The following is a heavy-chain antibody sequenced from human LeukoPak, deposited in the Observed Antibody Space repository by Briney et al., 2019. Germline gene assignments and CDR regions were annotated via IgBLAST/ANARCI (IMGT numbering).Heavy chain of an antibody. CDR3: ARGAGAGYNLQPFDY. D-gene: IGHD5-24*01. CDR2: IYYSGST. J-gene: IGHJ4*02. V-gene: IGHV4-59*08. CDR1: GGSINSYY. Sequence: SETLSLTCTVCGGSINSYYCSWIRQPPGKGLEWIGYIYYSGSTKYNPSLKSRVSISVDTSKNQFSLKLSSVTAADTAVYYCARGAGAGYNLQPFDYWGQGTLVTVSS.